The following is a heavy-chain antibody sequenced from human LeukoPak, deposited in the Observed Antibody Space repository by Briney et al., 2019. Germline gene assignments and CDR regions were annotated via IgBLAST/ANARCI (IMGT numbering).Heavy chain of an antibody. CDR2: ISYDGSNK. D-gene: IGHD3-22*01. V-gene: IGHV3-30*18. Sequence: GGSLRLSCAASGFTFSSYGMHWVRQAPGRGLEWVAVISYDGSNKYYADSVKGRFTISRDNSKNMLYLQMSSLRAEDTAVYYCAKEPYYDSSGYYPNVVDYWGQGTLVTVSS. CDR1: GFTFSSYG. J-gene: IGHJ4*02. CDR3: AKEPYYDSSGYYPNVVDY.